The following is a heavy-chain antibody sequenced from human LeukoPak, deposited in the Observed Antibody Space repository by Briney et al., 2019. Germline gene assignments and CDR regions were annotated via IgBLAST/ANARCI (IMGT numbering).Heavy chain of an antibody. CDR3: ARDTAMIQYGMDV. Sequence: ASVKVCCKASGYTFSSYGMRWVRQAPGQGLEWMGWISGYNGNTEYAQKLQGRVTMTTDTSTSTAYMELRSLRSDDTAVYYCARDTAMIQYGMDVWGQGTTVTVSS. V-gene: IGHV1-18*01. D-gene: IGHD5-18*01. J-gene: IGHJ6*02. CDR1: GYTFSSYG. CDR2: ISGYNGNT.